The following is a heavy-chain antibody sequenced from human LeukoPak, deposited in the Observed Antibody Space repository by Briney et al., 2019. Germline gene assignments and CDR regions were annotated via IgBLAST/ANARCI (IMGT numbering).Heavy chain of an antibody. CDR1: GFTFRNYG. D-gene: IGHD2-15*01. J-gene: IGHJ5*02. CDR3: VKDLDCSGGYCYFNWYDP. Sequence: GGSLRLSCAVSGFTFRNYGMTWVRQAPGKGLEWVASVSGSGSVTYYADSVKGHFTISRDNSKNTLFLQMDSLRADDTAVYYCVKDLDCSGGYCYFNWYDPWGQGTLVTVSS. V-gene: IGHV3-23*01. CDR2: VSGSGSVT.